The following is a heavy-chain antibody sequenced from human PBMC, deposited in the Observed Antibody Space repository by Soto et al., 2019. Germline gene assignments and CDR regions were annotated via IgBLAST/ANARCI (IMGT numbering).Heavy chain of an antibody. J-gene: IGHJ6*02. CDR1: GYTFTSYD. CDR2: MNPNSGDT. D-gene: IGHD3-16*02. V-gene: IGHV1-8*01. CDR3: ARDYNYDYVWGSYRFYYYGMDV. Sequence: ASVKVSCKASGYTFTSYDINWVRQATGQGLEWMGWMNPNSGDTGYAQKFQGRVTMTRNTSISTAYMELSSLRSEDTAVYYCARDYNYDYVWGSYRFYYYGMDVWGQGTTVTVSS.